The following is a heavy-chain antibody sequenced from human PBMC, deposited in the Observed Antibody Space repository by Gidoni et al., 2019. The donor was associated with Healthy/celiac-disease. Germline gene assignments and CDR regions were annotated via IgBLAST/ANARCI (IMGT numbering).Heavy chain of an antibody. V-gene: IGHV3-23*04. CDR3: AKRPDYYGSGSSIYYYYYMDV. CDR1: GFTFSSYA. D-gene: IGHD3-10*01. CDR2: ISGSGGST. J-gene: IGHJ6*03. Sequence: EVQLVESGGGLVQPGGSLRLSCPASGFTFSSYAMSWVRQAPGKGLEWVSAISGSGGSTYYADSVKGRFTISRDNSKNTLYLQMNSLRAEDTAVYYCAKRPDYYGSGSSIYYYYYMDVWGKGTTVTVSS.